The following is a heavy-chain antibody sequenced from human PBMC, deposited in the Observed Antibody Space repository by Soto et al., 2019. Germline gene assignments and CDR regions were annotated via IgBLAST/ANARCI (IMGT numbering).Heavy chain of an antibody. V-gene: IGHV3-7*05. CDR2: IKKDGGER. Sequence: EVQLVESGGDLVQSGGSLRLSCAASGFTFNNYWMKWVRQAPGKGLEWVANIKKDGGERYYVDSVKGRFTISRDNANNSLYLQMDSLRVDDTAVYYCARGGWGLYFALWGRGTLVTVSS. D-gene: IGHD2-21*02. J-gene: IGHJ2*01. CDR1: GFTFNNYW. CDR3: ARGGWGLYFAL.